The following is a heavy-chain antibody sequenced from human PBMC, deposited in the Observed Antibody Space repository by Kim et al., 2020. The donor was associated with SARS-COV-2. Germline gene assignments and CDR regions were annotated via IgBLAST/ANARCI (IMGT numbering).Heavy chain of an antibody. D-gene: IGHD3-10*01. J-gene: IGHJ3*02. Sequence: GYAQKFQGRVTMTRDTSISSAYMELSSLRSEDTAVYYCAREKGRSGAFDIWGQGTMVTVSS. CDR3: AREKGRSGAFDI. V-gene: IGHV1-8*01.